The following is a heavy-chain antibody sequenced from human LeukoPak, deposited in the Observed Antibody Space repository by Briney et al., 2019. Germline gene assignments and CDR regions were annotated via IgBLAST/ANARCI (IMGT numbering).Heavy chain of an antibody. Sequence: PGGSLRLSCAASGFTCSSHWMHWVRQAPGKGLVWISRIVNDGSGATYVDSVKGRFTTSRDNAKNTLFLQMNSLRAEDTAVYYCVRDSPHSGFNIDFDYWGQGTLVTVSS. CDR3: VRDSPHSGFNIDFDY. J-gene: IGHJ4*02. V-gene: IGHV3-74*01. D-gene: IGHD2-15*01. CDR2: IVNDGSGA. CDR1: GFTCSSHW.